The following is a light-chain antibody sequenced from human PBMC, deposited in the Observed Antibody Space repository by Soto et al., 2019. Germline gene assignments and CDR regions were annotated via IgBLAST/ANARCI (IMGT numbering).Light chain of an antibody. CDR3: QQYNSYPWT. Sequence: DIQMTQSPSTLSASVGDRVTITCRASQSISSWLAWYQQKPGKAPKLLIYDASSLESGVPSRFSGSGSGTDFTVTISSLQPDDFATYYCQQYNSYPWTFGQGTKVEIK. V-gene: IGKV1-5*01. CDR1: QSISSW. J-gene: IGKJ1*01. CDR2: DAS.